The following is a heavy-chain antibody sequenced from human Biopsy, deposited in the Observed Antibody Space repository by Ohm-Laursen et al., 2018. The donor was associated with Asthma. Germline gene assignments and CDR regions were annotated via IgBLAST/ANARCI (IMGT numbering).Heavy chain of an antibody. J-gene: IGHJ4*02. CDR1: GGTFSNFA. CDR3: ASDFPKDYVRYNFQF. V-gene: IGHV1-69*13. Sequence: ASVKVSCKAPGGTFSNFAISWVRQAPGQGLEWLGGIVTVFGTTNYAQKFQGRVTITADESTSTAYMELSSLSSDDTAVYYCASDFPKDYVRYNFQFWGQGTLVTVSS. CDR2: IVTVFGTT. D-gene: IGHD4-17*01.